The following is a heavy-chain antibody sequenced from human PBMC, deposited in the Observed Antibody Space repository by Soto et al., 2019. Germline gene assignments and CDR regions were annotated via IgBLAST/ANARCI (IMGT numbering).Heavy chain of an antibody. J-gene: IGHJ4*02. CDR3: ARGRRGYSYGYVFFDY. CDR1: GGSFSGYY. Sequence: PSETLSLTCAVYGGSFSGYYWSWIRQPPGKGLEWIGEINHSGSTNYNPSLKSRVTISVDTSKNQFSLKLSSVTAADTAVYYCARGRRGYSYGYVFFDYWGQGPLVTVPQ. CDR2: INHSGST. D-gene: IGHD5-18*01. V-gene: IGHV4-34*01.